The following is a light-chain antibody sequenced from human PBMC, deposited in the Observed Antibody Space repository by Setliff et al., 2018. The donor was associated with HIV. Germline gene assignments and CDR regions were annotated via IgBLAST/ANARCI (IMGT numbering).Light chain of an antibody. V-gene: IGLV6-57*01. CDR1: SGSIASNY. Sequence: NFMLTQPHSVSESPGKTVAISCTRSSGSIASNYVQWYQQRPGSSPTTVIYEDDRRPSGVPDRFSGSIDSSSNSASLTISGLKTEDEAEYYCQSYDTSTVIFGGGTKVTVL. J-gene: IGLJ2*01. CDR2: EDD. CDR3: QSYDTSTVI.